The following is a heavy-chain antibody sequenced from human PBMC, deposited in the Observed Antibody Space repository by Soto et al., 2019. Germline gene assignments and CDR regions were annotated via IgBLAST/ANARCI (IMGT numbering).Heavy chain of an antibody. V-gene: IGHV1-3*01. CDR2: INAGNGNT. CDR3: ARVHDFWIGIDYELNWFDL. CDR1: GYTFTSYA. J-gene: IGHJ5*02. Sequence: PSVKVSCKASGYTFTSYAMHWVRQAPGQRLEWMGWINAGNGNTKYSQKFQGRVTITRDTSASTAYMELSSLRSEDTAVYYCARVHDFWIGIDYELNWFDLWGQGTLDTGSS. D-gene: IGHD3-3*01.